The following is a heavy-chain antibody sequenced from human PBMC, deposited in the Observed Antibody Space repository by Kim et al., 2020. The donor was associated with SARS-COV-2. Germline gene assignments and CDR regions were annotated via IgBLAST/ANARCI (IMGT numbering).Heavy chain of an antibody. CDR3: ARGGVDWELQRFDS. D-gene: IGHD1-26*01. CDR2: TYTDGRS. V-gene: IGHV3-66*01. Sequence: GGSLRLSCAASGFTVSSKYINWVRQAPGQGLEWVSVTYTDGRSHYADSVKGRCTISRDKSKNTLYLQMNSLRVEDTALYYCARGGVDWELQRFDSWGQGTLVTVSS. J-gene: IGHJ4*02. CDR1: GFTVSSKY.